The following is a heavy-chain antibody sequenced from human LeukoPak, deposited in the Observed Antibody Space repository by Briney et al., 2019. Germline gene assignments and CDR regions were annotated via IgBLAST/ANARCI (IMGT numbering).Heavy chain of an antibody. D-gene: IGHD6-19*01. CDR3: ARVAGSGWHKYYFDY. CDR1: GGSISSYY. Sequence: PSETLSLTCTVSGGSISSYYWSWIRQPPGKGLEWIGYIYYSGSTNYNPSLKSRVTISVDTSKNQFSLKLSSVTAADTAVYYCARVAGSGWHKYYFDYWGQGTLVTVSS. V-gene: IGHV4-59*01. J-gene: IGHJ4*02. CDR2: IYYSGST.